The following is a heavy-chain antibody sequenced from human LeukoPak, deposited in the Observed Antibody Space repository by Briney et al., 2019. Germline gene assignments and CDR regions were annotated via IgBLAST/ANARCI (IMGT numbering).Heavy chain of an antibody. J-gene: IGHJ4*02. Sequence: PGGSLRLSCAAPGFTFSSYSMNWVRQAPGKGLEWVSSISSSSSYIYYADSVKGRFTISRDNAKNSLYLQMNSLRAEDTAVYYCARGRIAAALKGYYFFDYWGQGTLVTVSS. CDR3: ARGRIAAALKGYYFFDY. D-gene: IGHD6-13*01. CDR2: ISSSSSYI. CDR1: GFTFSSYS. V-gene: IGHV3-21*01.